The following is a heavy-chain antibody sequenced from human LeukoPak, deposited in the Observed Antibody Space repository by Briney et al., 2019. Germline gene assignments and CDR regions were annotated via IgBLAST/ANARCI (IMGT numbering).Heavy chain of an antibody. J-gene: IGHJ6*03. CDR1: GGSFSGYH. CDR3: ARVNYGSGSYSYYYYMDV. CDR2: INHRGST. Sequence: SETLSLTCVVYGGSFSGYHWSWIRQSPGKGLEWIGEINHRGSTNYNPSLKSRVTMSVDASKNQFSLKLSSVTAADTAVYYCARVNYGSGSYSYYYYMDVWGKGTTVTISS. D-gene: IGHD3-10*01. V-gene: IGHV4-34*01.